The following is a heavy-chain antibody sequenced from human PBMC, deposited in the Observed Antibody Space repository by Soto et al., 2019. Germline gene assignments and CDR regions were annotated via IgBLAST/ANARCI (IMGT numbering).Heavy chain of an antibody. CDR2: IIPIFSTA. CDR3: ARGSVAARNYYYYYGMDV. Sequence: QVQLVQSGAEVKKPGSSVKVSCKASGGTFSSYAISWVRQAPGQGLEWMGGIIPIFSTANYAQKFQGRVTITADESTSTAYMELSSLRSEDTAVYYCARGSVAARNYYYYYGMDVWGQGTTVTVSS. J-gene: IGHJ6*02. CDR1: GGTFSSYA. D-gene: IGHD6-13*01. V-gene: IGHV1-69*01.